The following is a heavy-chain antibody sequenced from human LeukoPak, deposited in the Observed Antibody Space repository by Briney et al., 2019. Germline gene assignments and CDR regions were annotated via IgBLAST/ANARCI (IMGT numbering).Heavy chain of an antibody. V-gene: IGHV3-66*01. J-gene: IGHJ4*02. CDR1: GFTVSSNY. CDR3: ARSASYDSSDYYFDPKFPYNPDY. D-gene: IGHD3-22*01. CDR2: IYSGGST. Sequence: PGGSLRLSCAASGFTVSSNYMSWVRQAPGKGLEWVSIIYSGGSTYYADSVKGRFTISRDNSKNTLYLQMNSLRAEDTAVYYCARSASYDSSDYYFDPKFPYNPDYWGQGTLVTVSS.